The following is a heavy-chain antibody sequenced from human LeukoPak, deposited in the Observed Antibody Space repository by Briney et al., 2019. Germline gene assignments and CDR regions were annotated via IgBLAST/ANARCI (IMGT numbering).Heavy chain of an antibody. CDR2: IIPIFGTA. J-gene: IGHJ4*02. CDR3: ARAGDGSRYYDSSGYYDLPFDY. V-gene: IGHV1-69*13. Sequence: ASVTVSCKASGGTFSSYAISWVRQAPGQGLEWMGGIIPIFGTANYAQKFQGRVTITADESTSTAYMELSSLRSEDTAVYYCARAGDGSRYYDSSGYYDLPFDYWGQGTLVTVSS. D-gene: IGHD3-22*01. CDR1: GGTFSSYA.